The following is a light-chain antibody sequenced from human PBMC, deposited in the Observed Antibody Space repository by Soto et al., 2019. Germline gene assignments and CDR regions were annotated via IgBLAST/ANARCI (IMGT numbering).Light chain of an antibody. J-gene: IGLJ1*01. CDR1: SSEFGGYNY. V-gene: IGLV2-14*01. CDR3: SSYTSSSTRCV. Sequence: QSVLTQPAPLSGSPWQSITISCTGTSSEFGGYNYVSWYQQHPGKAPKLMIYDVSNRPSGVSNRFSGSKSGNTASLTISGLQAEDEADYYCSSYTSSSTRCVFGTGTKVTVL. CDR2: DVS.